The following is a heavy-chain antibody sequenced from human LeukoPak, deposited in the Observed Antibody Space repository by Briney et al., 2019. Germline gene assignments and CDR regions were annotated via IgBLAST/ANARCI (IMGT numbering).Heavy chain of an antibody. V-gene: IGHV1-18*01. J-gene: IGHJ4*02. CDR3: ARDFWDYYDSSGSFRYFDC. Sequence: ASVKVSCKASGYTFTSYGISWVRQAPGQGLEWMGWISAYNGNTNYAQKLQGRVTMTTDTSTSTAYMELRSLRSDDTAVYYCARDFWDYYDSSGSFRYFDCWGQGTLVTVSS. D-gene: IGHD3-22*01. CDR1: GYTFTSYG. CDR2: ISAYNGNT.